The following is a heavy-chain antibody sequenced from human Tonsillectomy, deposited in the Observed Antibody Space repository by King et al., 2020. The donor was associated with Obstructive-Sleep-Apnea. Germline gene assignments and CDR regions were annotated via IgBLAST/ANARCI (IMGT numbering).Heavy chain of an antibody. J-gene: IGHJ3*02. CDR2: IYYSGTT. V-gene: IGHV4-59*01. CDR1: GGSISGYY. CDR3: ARGSGSYYHDALDI. D-gene: IGHD3-10*01. Sequence: QLQESGPGLVKPSETLSLTCTVSGGSISGYYGSWIRQPPGKGLEWIGYIYYSGTTNYNPSLRSRVTISVDTSGDQFSLKLSSVTAADTAVYYCARGSGSYYHDALDIWGQGTMVTVSS.